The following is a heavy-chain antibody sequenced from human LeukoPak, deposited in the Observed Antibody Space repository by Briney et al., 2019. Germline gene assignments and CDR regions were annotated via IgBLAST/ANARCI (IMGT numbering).Heavy chain of an antibody. Sequence: ASVKDSCKASRYTFSTYYMHWLRQAPGQGLEWMGIINQRGGSTNYAQKFQGRVTLNRDTSTSTVYMELSSVRSEDTALYYCARFPYYSDSSGYGRAFDIWGQGTMVTVSS. D-gene: IGHD3-22*01. J-gene: IGHJ3*02. CDR3: ARFPYYSDSSGYGRAFDI. CDR2: INQRGGST. V-gene: IGHV1-46*01. CDR1: RYTFSTYY.